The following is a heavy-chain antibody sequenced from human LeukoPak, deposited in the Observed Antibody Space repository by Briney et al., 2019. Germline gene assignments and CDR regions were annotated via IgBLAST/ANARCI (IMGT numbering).Heavy chain of an antibody. Sequence: GGSLRLSCAASGFTFSNYNMNWVRQAPGKGLEWVSYISSSSSTIYYADSVKGRFTISRDDAKNSLYLQMNSLRAEDTAVYYCARAERLDTMVRGVYYYFYYMDVWGKGTTATVSS. CDR1: GFTFSNYN. J-gene: IGHJ6*03. D-gene: IGHD3-10*01. CDR3: ARAERLDTMVRGVYYYFYYMDV. CDR2: ISSSSSTI. V-gene: IGHV3-48*01.